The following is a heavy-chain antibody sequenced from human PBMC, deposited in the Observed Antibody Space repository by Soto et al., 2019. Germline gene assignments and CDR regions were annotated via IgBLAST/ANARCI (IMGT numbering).Heavy chain of an antibody. J-gene: IGHJ5*02. V-gene: IGHV4-39*01. CDR2: IYYTGST. CDR3: ALSSGKLLWFGEPFFGSGFDP. CDR1: GVSITSGTYY. Sequence: QLLLQESGPGLLKPSETLSLTCTVSGVSITSGTYYWGWIRQPPGKGLEWIGTIYYTGSTYYDPSLKSRVTISVDTSKNQFSLKLTSVTAADTAVYYCALSSGKLLWFGEPFFGSGFDPWGQGTLVTVSS. D-gene: IGHD3-10*01.